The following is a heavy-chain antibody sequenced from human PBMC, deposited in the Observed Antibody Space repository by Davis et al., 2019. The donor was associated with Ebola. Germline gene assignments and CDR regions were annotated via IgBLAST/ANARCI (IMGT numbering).Heavy chain of an antibody. D-gene: IGHD1-20*01. V-gene: IGHV3-49*04. CDR2: IRSKAYGGTT. CDR1: GFTFGDYA. CDR3: TTYNWNDVGYFDY. J-gene: IGHJ4*02. Sequence: GESLKISCTASGFTFGDYAMSWVRQAPGKGLEWVGFIRSKAYGGTTEYAASVKGRFTISRDDSKSIAYLQMNSLKTEDTAVYYCTTYNWNDVGYFDYWGQGTLVTVSS.